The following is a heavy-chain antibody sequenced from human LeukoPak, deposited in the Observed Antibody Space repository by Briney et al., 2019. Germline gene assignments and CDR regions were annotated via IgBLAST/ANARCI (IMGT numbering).Heavy chain of an antibody. V-gene: IGHV3-23*01. CDR3: AKDLSSSSWTYYFDY. D-gene: IGHD6-13*01. CDR2: ISGSGGRT. CDR1: GFTFTTYA. Sequence: GGSLRLSWAASGFTFTTYAMGWVRQAAGKGLGWVSAISGSGGRTYYADSVKGRFTISRDNSKNTLYLQTNSLRADDTAVYYCAKDLSSSSWTYYFDYWGQGTLVTVSS. J-gene: IGHJ4*02.